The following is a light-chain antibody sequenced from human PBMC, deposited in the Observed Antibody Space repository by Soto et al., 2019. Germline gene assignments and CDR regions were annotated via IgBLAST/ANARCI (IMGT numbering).Light chain of an antibody. CDR3: CSYAGSFIFV. J-gene: IGLJ1*01. CDR1: SSDVGGYNY. Sequence: QSALTQPASVSGSPGQSITISCTGTSSDVGGYNYVSWYQQHPGKAPKLMIYDVSKRPSGIPDRFFGSKFGNTASLTISGLQAEDEADYYCCSYAGSFIFVFGTGTKLTVL. CDR2: DVS. V-gene: IGLV2-11*01.